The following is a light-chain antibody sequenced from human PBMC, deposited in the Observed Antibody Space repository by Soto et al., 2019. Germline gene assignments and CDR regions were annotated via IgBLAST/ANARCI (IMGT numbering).Light chain of an antibody. CDR1: TSNVGINS. CDR2: RSN. Sequence: SVLTQPPSASGTPGQRVTLSCSGSTSNVGINSVFWYQHLPGTAPKLLIYRSNQRASGVPDRFSGSKSGTSASLAISGLRSEDEADYYCAAWDDSLSGQVFGGGTKLTVL. V-gene: IGLV1-47*01. J-gene: IGLJ2*01. CDR3: AAWDDSLSGQV.